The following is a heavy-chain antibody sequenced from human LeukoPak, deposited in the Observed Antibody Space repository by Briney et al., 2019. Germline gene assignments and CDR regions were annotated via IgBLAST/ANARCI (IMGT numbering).Heavy chain of an antibody. J-gene: IGHJ4*02. CDR2: IHPDGSET. V-gene: IGHV3-7*01. Sequence: PGGSLRLSCEASGFTFSTYWMGWVRQAPGKGLEWVANIHPDGSETSYVDSVKGRFTISRDNARKSMFLQMSSLGAEETAVYCVRWGVEAGMDFWGQGTLVTVSS. CDR3: RWGVEAGMDF. CDR1: GFTFSTYW. D-gene: IGHD6-19*01.